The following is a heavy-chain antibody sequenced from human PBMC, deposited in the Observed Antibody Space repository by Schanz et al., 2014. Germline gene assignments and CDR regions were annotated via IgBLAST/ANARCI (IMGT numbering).Heavy chain of an antibody. Sequence: EVQLVESGGELVQPGGSLRLSCAASGFTFSSYWMHWVRQVPGKGPVWVSRINGDGSSTLYADSVKGRFTISRDNAKNTLSSQKTSLRDEATAVYYCARSTSMYFLQGGQGTLVTVSS. V-gene: IGHV3-74*01. CDR3: ARSTSMYFLQ. CDR2: INGDGSST. CDR1: GFTFSSYW. D-gene: IGHD2-2*01. J-gene: IGHJ1*01.